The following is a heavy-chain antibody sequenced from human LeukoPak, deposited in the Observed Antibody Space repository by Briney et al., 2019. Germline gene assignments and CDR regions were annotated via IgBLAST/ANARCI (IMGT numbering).Heavy chain of an antibody. V-gene: IGHV4-34*01. CDR2: INHSGST. J-gene: IGHJ4*02. Sequence: SETLSLTCAVYGGSFSGYYWSWIRQPPGKGLEWIGEINHSGSTNYNPSLKSRVTISVDTSKNQFSLKLNSVTAADTAVYYCVFGELSPGNFDYWGQGTLVTVSS. CDR1: GGSFSGYY. CDR3: VFGELSPGNFDY. D-gene: IGHD3-10*02.